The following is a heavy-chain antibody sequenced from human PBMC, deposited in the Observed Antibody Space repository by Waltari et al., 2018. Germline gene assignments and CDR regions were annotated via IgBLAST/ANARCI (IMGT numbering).Heavy chain of an antibody. CDR3: ARASSSRYYYYYYMDV. D-gene: IGHD6-13*01. CDR2: IIPNLGIA. V-gene: IGHV1-69*04. Sequence: QVQLVQSGAEVKKPGSSVKVSCKASGGTFSSYAISWVRQAPGQGLEWMGGIIPNLGIANYSQKFQGRVTITADESTSTAYMELSSLRSEDTAVYYCARASSSRYYYYYYMDVWGKGTTVTVSS. CDR1: GGTFSSYA. J-gene: IGHJ6*03.